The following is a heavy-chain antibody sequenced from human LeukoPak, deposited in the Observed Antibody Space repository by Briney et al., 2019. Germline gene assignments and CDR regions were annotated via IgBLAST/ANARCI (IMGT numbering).Heavy chain of an antibody. CDR1: GGSFSGYY. J-gene: IGHJ3*02. CDR2: INHSGST. CDR3: AREPQWNDAFDI. Sequence: SETLSLTCAVYGGSFSGYYWSWIRQPPGKGLEWIGEINHSGSTNYNPSLKSRVTISVDTSKNQFSLKLSSVTAADTAVYYCAREPQWNDAFDIWGQGTLVTVSS. V-gene: IGHV4-34*01. D-gene: IGHD6-19*01.